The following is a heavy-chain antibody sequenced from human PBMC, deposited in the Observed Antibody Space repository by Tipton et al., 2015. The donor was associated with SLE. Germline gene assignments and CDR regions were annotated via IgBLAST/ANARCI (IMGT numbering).Heavy chain of an antibody. J-gene: IGHJ4*02. Sequence: TLSLTCTVSGGPISESHYYGGGWIRQPPGKTLEWIGSLYYSGSTIYNPSLEGRVTISGDMSKNQFSLQLDSVTAADTAVYYCSRQKLQPGGDFFDYWGQGTLVTVSS. CDR2: LYYSGST. D-gene: IGHD5-18*01. CDR1: GGPISESHYY. CDR3: SRQKLQPGGDFFDY. V-gene: IGHV4-39*07.